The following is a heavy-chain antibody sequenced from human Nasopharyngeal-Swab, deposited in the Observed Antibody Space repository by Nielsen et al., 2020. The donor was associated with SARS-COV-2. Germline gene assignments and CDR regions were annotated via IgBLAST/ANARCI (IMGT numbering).Heavy chain of an antibody. CDR3: ANPPVVVTAIISYWYFDL. J-gene: IGHJ2*01. CDR1: GGSISSSSYY. V-gene: IGHV4-39*01. D-gene: IGHD2-21*02. Sequence: SETLSLTCTVSGGSISSSSYYWGWIRQPPGKGLEWIGSIYYSGSTYYNPSLKSRVTISVDTSKNQFSLKLSSVTAADTAVYYCANPPVVVTAIISYWYFDLWGRGTLVTVSS. CDR2: IYYSGST.